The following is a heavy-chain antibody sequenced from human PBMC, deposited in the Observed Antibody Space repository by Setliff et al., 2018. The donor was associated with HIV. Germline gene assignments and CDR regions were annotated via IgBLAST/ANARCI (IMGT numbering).Heavy chain of an antibody. CDR1: GFTFSSYW. D-gene: IGHD6-19*01. Sequence: HPGGSLRLSCAASGFTFSSYWMHWVRQAPGKGLVWVSRIKSDGSSISYADSVKGRFTISRDNAKNTLYLQMNSLRGEDTAVYYCARHSDWYGNDAFDIWGQGTRVTVSS. J-gene: IGHJ3*02. CDR3: ARHSDWYGNDAFDI. CDR2: IKSDGSSI. V-gene: IGHV3-74*01.